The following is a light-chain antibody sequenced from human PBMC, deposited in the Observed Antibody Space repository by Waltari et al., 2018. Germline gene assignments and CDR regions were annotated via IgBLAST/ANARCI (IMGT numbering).Light chain of an antibody. J-gene: IGLJ3*02. CDR2: GFS. Sequence: QSALTQPASVSGSPGQSITISCTGTNSDVGGYNYVSWFQQHPGTAPRLMIFGFSDRPSGVSNRFSGSKSGNTASLTISGLQAEDEAHYYCASYTSSYTWVFGGWTKLTVL. CDR3: ASYTSSYTWV. V-gene: IGLV2-14*03. CDR1: NSDVGGYNY.